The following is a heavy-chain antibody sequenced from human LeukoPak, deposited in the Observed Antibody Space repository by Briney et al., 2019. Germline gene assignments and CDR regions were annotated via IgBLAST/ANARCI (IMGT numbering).Heavy chain of an antibody. CDR3: ARQSGLFYDILTGYSPPDGAFDI. V-gene: IGHV5-51*01. D-gene: IGHD3-9*01. CDR1: RYSFTSYW. CDR2: IYPGDSDT. J-gene: IGHJ3*02. Sequence: KDGESLKISCKGSRYSFTSYWIGWVRQMPGKGLEWMGIIYPGDSDTRYSPSFQGQVTISADKSISTAYLQWSSLKASDTAMYYCARQSGLFYDILTGYSPPDGAFDIWGQGTMVTVSS.